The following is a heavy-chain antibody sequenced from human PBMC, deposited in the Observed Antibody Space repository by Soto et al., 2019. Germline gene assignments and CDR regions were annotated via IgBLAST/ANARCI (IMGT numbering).Heavy chain of an antibody. CDR2: IYYSGST. V-gene: IGHV4-39*01. D-gene: IGHD1-7*01. Sequence: SETLSLTCTVSGGSISSSSYYWGWIRQPPGKGLEWIGSIYYSGSTYYNPSLKSRVTISVDTSKNQFSLKLSSVTAADTAVYYCARHYGEELPPIWNWFDPWGQGTLVTVSS. J-gene: IGHJ5*02. CDR1: GGSISSSSYY. CDR3: ARHYGEELPPIWNWFDP.